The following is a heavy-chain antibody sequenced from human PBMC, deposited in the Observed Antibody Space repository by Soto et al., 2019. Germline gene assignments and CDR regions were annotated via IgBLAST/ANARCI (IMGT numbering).Heavy chain of an antibody. CDR3: ARSQFDYVWGTSGYFDS. Sequence: GESLKISCKGSGYSFSTHWVGWVRQMPWKVLEWMGIIYPGDSDARYSPSFKGQVTISVDESTTTAFLQWSSLKASDTAMYFCARSQFDYVWGTSGYFDSWGQGTLVTVSS. D-gene: IGHD3-16*01. CDR2: IYPGDSDA. CDR1: GYSFSTHW. V-gene: IGHV5-51*01. J-gene: IGHJ4*02.